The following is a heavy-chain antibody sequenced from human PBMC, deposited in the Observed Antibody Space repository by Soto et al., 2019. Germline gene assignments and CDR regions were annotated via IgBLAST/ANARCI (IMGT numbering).Heavy chain of an antibody. V-gene: IGHV4-30-2*01. D-gene: IGHD1-7*01. CDR3: ARNQKVTGTTWFDP. CDR2: IYHSGST. J-gene: IGHJ5*02. CDR1: GGSISSGGYS. Sequence: QLQLQESGSGLVKPSQTLSLTCAVSGGSISSGGYSWSWIRQPPGKGLEWIGYIYHSGSTYYNPSLKSRVTISVNRSKNQFSLKLSSVNAADTAVYYCARNQKVTGTTWFDPWGQGTLVTVSS.